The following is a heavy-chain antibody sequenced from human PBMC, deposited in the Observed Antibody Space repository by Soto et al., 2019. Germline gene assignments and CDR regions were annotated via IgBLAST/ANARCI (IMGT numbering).Heavy chain of an antibody. CDR2: IKQDGSEK. V-gene: IGHV3-7*01. CDR3: ARGGVKYCSSTSCRHNWFDP. CDR1: GFTFSSYW. J-gene: IGHJ5*02. Sequence: GGSLRLSCAASGFTFSSYWMSWVRQAPGKGLEWVANIKQDGSEKYYVESVKGRFTISRDNAKNSLYLQMNSLRAEDTAVYYCARGGVKYCSSTSCRHNWFDPWGQGTLVTVSS. D-gene: IGHD2-2*01.